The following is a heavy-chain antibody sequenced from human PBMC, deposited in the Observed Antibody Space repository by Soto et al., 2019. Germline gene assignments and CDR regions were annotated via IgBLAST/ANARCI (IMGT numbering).Heavy chain of an antibody. CDR2: ISYDGSNK. Sequence: GGSLRLSCAASGFTFSIYGMHWVRHAPGKGLEWVAVISYDGSNKYYADSVKGRFTISRDNSKNTLYLQMNSLRAEDTAVYYCAKDVLGDYYYGMDVWGQGTTVTVSS. CDR3: AKDVLGDYYYGMDV. CDR1: GFTFSIYG. V-gene: IGHV3-30*18. D-gene: IGHD3-10*01. J-gene: IGHJ6*02.